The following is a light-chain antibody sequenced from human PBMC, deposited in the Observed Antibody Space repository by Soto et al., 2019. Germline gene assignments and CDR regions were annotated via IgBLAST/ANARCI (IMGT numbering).Light chain of an antibody. V-gene: IGKV1-27*01. CDR2: AAS. Sequence: DIPMTQSPSSLSASVRDRVTITCRASQGICTYLAWYQQKPGKDPKLLIYAASTLQSGVPSRFSGSGSGTDFTLTISSLQPEDVATYYCQKYDSAPWSFGQGTKVEIK. CDR3: QKYDSAPWS. J-gene: IGKJ1*01. CDR1: QGICTY.